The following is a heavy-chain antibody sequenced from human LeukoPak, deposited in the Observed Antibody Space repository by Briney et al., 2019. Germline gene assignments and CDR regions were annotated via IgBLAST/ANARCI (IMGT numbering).Heavy chain of an antibody. Sequence: ASVKVSCKASGYTFTGYYMHWVRQAPGQGLEWMGWINPNSGGTNYAQKFQGRVTMTRDTSISTAYMDLSRLRSDDTAVYYCARSTEGYYYYVMDVWGQGTTVTVSS. CDR1: GYTFTGYY. CDR2: INPNSGGT. V-gene: IGHV1-2*02. J-gene: IGHJ6*02. D-gene: IGHD1-1*01. CDR3: ARSTEGYYYYVMDV.